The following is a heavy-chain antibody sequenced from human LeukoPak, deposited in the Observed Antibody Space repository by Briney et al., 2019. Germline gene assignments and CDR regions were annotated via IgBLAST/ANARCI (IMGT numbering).Heavy chain of an antibody. V-gene: IGHV7-4-1*02. CDR1: GYTFTGYY. J-gene: IGHJ1*01. CDR3: ARDYTLTLGTTTYFQH. CDR2: ISTNTGNP. D-gene: IGHD1-7*01. Sequence: ASVKVSCKASGYTFTGYYIHWVRQAPGQGLELMGWISTNTGNPTYAQGFTGRFVFSLDTSVSTAYLQISSLKAEDTAVYYCARDYTLTLGTTTYFQHWGQGTLVTVSS.